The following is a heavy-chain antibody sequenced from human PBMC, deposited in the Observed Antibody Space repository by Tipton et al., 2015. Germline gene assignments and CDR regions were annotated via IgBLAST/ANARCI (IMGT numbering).Heavy chain of an antibody. J-gene: IGHJ6*02. D-gene: IGHD5-12*01. Sequence: AVSGFTVSSNYMNWVRQAPGKGLEWVSLIYGAGRTYYADSVKGRFTISRDNAKNSLYLQMNSLRAEDTAVYYCAKDRKLRGRTYYYYYGMDVWGQGTTVTVS. CDR3: AKDRKLRGRTYYYYYGMDV. CDR1: GFTVSSNY. CDR2: IYGAGRT. V-gene: IGHV3-53*01.